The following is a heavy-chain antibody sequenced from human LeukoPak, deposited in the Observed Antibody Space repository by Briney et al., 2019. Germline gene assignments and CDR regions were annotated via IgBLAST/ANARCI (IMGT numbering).Heavy chain of an antibody. CDR2: LSGSGADT. Sequence: GGSLRLSCAASGFTFSRNALSWVRQAPGKGLEWVSSLSGSGADTYYADSVKGRFTMSRDNSKNTLYLQMNSLRAEDTAVYYCAAYGSGSYYNLWGQGTLATVSS. V-gene: IGHV3-23*01. D-gene: IGHD3-10*01. CDR3: AAYGSGSYYNL. CDR1: GFTFSRNA. J-gene: IGHJ4*02.